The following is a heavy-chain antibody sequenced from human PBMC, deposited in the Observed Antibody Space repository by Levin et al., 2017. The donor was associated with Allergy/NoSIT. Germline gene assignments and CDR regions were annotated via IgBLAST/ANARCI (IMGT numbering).Heavy chain of an antibody. J-gene: IGHJ5*02. CDR1: GGSFSGYY. D-gene: IGHD2-15*01. CDR2: INHSGST. Sequence: GSLRLSCAVYGGSFSGYYWSWIRQPPGKGLEWIGEINHSGSTNYNPSLKSRVTISVDTSKNQFSLKLSSVTAADTAVYYCARGVKLGYCSGGSCYRWFDPWGQGTLVTVSS. CDR3: ARGVKLGYCSGGSCYRWFDP. V-gene: IGHV4-34*01.